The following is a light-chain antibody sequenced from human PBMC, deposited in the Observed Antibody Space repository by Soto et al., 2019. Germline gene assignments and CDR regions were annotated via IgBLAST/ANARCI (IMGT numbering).Light chain of an antibody. CDR2: GAS. Sequence: EIVLAQSPGTLSLSPGEGATLSCRASQSVTGSYLAWYQQKPGQAPRLLIYGASTRATGIPDTFSGSGSGTHFTRTTSTLEAEDFVVYNCQQYASSPPTFGQGTKVELK. V-gene: IGKV3-20*01. CDR1: QSVTGSY. J-gene: IGKJ1*01. CDR3: QQYASSPPT.